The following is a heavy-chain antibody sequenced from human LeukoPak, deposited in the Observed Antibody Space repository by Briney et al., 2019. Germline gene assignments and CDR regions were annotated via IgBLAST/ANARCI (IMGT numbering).Heavy chain of an antibody. CDR1: GFTFSSYA. CDR2: ISYDGSNK. CDR3: ARVGYCSSTSCHGAAAGQFDY. J-gene: IGHJ4*02. D-gene: IGHD2-2*03. Sequence: GRSLRLSCAASGFTFSSYAMRWVRQAPGKGLEWVAVISYDGSNKYYADSVKGRFTISRDNSKNTLYLQMNSLRAEDTAVYYCARVGYCSSTSCHGAAAGQFDYWGQGTLVTVSS. V-gene: IGHV3-30-3*01.